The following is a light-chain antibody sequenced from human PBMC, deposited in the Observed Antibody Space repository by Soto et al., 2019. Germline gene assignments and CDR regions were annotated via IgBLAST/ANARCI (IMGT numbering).Light chain of an antibody. CDR3: CSYAGSINFV. J-gene: IGLJ1*01. CDR1: SSDVGSYNL. Sequence: QSVLAQPASVSGSPGQSITISCTGTSSDVGSYNLVSWYQQHPGKAPKLMIYEGSKRPSGVSNRFSGSKSGNTASLTISGLQAEDEADYYCCSYAGSINFVFGNGTKVTVL. CDR2: EGS. V-gene: IGLV2-23*01.